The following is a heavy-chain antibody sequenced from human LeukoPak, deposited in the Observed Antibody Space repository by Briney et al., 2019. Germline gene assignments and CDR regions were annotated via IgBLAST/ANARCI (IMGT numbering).Heavy chain of an antibody. CDR1: GFTFSIYA. V-gene: IGHV3-23*02. J-gene: IGHJ4*02. Sequence: GGSLRLSCTASGFTFSIYAMRGLRQARGKGLEGVSPISCSGGSTYYGDSVKRLFTISRHSSKNTVYLQMHSLRAEDTAVYYCASSQGSWPDYFDSWGQGTLVTVSS. CDR2: ISCSGGST. CDR3: ASSQGSWPDYFDS. D-gene: IGHD6-13*01.